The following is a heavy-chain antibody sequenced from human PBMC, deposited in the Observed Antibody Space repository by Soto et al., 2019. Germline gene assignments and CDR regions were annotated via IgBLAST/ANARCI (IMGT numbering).Heavy chain of an antibody. CDR3: ARGVDYYATSGYFIFDS. J-gene: IGHJ4*02. Sequence: TKSLTCHLSGGSFHTFYRLWIRPPKGKGLEWVGHVHYSGSTNYSPSLNSRATISLDTSKSQLSLKLRSVTAADTAMYFCARGVDYYATSGYFIFDSWGQGIPVTGSA. CDR1: GGSFHTFY. V-gene: IGHV4-59*01. CDR2: VHYSGST. D-gene: IGHD3-16*01.